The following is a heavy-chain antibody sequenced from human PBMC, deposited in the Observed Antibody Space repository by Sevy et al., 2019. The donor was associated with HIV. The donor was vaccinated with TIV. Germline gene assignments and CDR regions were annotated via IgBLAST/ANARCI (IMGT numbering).Heavy chain of an antibody. CDR3: ARSYCSGGRCYSLAY. CDR2: SSPHNGDT. Sequence: ASVKVSCKTSGYTFTSYRIIWVRQAPGKGLEWLGWSSPHNGDTNYAQRVQGRVTMITDTSTTTAYLELRSLTSDDTAEYYCARSYCSGGRCYSLAYWGQGTLVTVSS. J-gene: IGHJ4*02. CDR1: GYTFTSYR. V-gene: IGHV1-18*01. D-gene: IGHD2-15*01.